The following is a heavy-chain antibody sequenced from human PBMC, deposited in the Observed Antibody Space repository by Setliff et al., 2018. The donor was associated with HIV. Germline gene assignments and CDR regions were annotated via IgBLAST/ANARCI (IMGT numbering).Heavy chain of an antibody. CDR3: AMSPYSSGLFDY. CDR1: GSSISTSYW. V-gene: IGHV4-28*01. CDR2: IYHSGST. Sequence: SETLSLTCAVSGSSISTSYWWGWIRQPPGKGLEWIGYIYHSGSTYYNPSLKSRVTLSVDTSKNQFSLQLTSVTAVDTAVYYCAMSPYSSGLFDYWGQGTLVTVSS. D-gene: IGHD6-19*01. J-gene: IGHJ4*02.